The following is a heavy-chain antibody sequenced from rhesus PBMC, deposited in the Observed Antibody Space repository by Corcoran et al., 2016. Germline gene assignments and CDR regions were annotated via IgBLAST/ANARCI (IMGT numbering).Heavy chain of an antibody. D-gene: IGHD5-12*01. CDR1: GSSFTSYW. CDR2: IDPSDSDT. CDR3: AKGVGSSSDY. Sequence: EVQLVQSGAEVKRPGESLKISCKTSGSSFTSYWISWVRQLPGKGLEWMGAIDPSDSDTRYSPSFQGQVTISADKSISTAYLQWSSLKASDTATYYCAKGVGSSSDYWGQGVLVTVSS. V-gene: IGHV5-20*02. J-gene: IGHJ4*01.